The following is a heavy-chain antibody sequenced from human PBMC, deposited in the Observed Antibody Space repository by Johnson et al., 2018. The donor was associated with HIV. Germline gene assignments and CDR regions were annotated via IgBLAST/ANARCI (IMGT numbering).Heavy chain of an antibody. D-gene: IGHD1-26*01. CDR1: GFTVSTNY. V-gene: IGHV3-66*02. CDR2: IYTGGST. CDR3: ARVRVGAFDI. Sequence: VQLVESGVGLVQPGGSLRLSCAASGFTVSTNYMSWVRQAPGKGLEWVSLIYTGGSTFYADSVKGRFTISRDNSKNALYLQMNSLRAEDTAVYYCARVRVGAFDIWGQGTMVTVSS. J-gene: IGHJ3*02.